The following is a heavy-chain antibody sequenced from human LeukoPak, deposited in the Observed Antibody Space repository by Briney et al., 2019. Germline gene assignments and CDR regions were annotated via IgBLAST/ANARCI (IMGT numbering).Heavy chain of an antibody. CDR2: IYHSGST. CDR3: ARDEAYSGYEDY. D-gene: IGHD5-12*01. Sequence: SGTLSLTCAVSGGSISSSNWWSWVRQPPGKGLEWVGEIYHSGSTNYNPSLKSRVTISVDKSKNQYSLKLSSVTAADTAVYYCARDEAYSGYEDYWGQGTLVTVSS. J-gene: IGHJ4*02. V-gene: IGHV4-4*02. CDR1: GGSISSSNW.